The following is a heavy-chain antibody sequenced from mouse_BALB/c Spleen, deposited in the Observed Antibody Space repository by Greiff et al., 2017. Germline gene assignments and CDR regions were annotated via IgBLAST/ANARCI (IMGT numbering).Heavy chain of an antibody. CDR1: GYSITSDYA. Sequence: VQLQQSGPGLVKPSQSLSLTCTVTGYSITSDYAWNWIRQFPGNKLEWMGYISYSGSTSYNPSLKSRISITRDTSKNQFFLQLNSVTTEDTATYYCASGVLRFYYAMDYWGQGTSVTVSS. V-gene: IGHV3-2*02. CDR3: ASGVLRFYYAMDY. D-gene: IGHD1-1*01. J-gene: IGHJ4*01. CDR2: ISYSGST.